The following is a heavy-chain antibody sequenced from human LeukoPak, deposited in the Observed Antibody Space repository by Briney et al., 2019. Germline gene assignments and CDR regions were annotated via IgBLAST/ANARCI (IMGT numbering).Heavy chain of an antibody. J-gene: IGHJ4*03. Sequence: PSVTLSLTCAVYGGSFSRYYWSWIRQSPGKGLEWIAEIDHRGDTNYNPSVKSRVTISVDTSKNQFSLRVRSLSAADTAVYYCARGATISETGYFDFWGQGTLVTVSS. CDR2: IDHRGDT. CDR1: GGSFSRYY. V-gene: IGHV4-34*01. D-gene: IGHD5-24*01. CDR3: ARGATISETGYFDF.